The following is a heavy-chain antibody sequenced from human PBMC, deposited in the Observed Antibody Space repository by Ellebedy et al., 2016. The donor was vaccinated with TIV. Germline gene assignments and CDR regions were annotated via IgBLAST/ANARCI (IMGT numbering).Heavy chain of an antibody. Sequence: GESLKISCAASGFTSSGSAMHWVRQASGKGLEWVGRIRSKANSYATAYAASVKGRFTISRDDSKNTAYLQMNSLKTEDTAVYYCTRRTVTTPYAFDIWGQGTMVTVSS. CDR2: IRSKANSYAT. CDR3: TRRTVTTPYAFDI. V-gene: IGHV3-73*01. CDR1: GFTSSGSA. J-gene: IGHJ3*02. D-gene: IGHD4-17*01.